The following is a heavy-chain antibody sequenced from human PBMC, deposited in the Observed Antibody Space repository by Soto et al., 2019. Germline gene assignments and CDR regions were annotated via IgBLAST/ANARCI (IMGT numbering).Heavy chain of an antibody. CDR2: IYYSGST. CDR1: GGSISSSSYY. D-gene: IGHD6-13*01. Sequence: SETLSLTCTVSGGSISSSSYYWGWIRQPPGKGLEWIGSIYYSGSTYYNPSLKSRVTISVDTSKNQFSLKLSSVTAADTAVYYCAVPALLWYSSSWYYFDYWGQGTLVTISS. J-gene: IGHJ4*02. V-gene: IGHV4-39*01. CDR3: AVPALLWYSSSWYYFDY.